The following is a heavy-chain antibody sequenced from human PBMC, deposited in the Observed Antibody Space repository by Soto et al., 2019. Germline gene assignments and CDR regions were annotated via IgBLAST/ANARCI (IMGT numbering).Heavy chain of an antibody. J-gene: IGHJ4*02. CDR2: IKRKTDGGTT. CDR3: TTGVYAIPLDY. CDR1: GFTFSNAW. D-gene: IGHD2-8*01. V-gene: IGHV3-15*01. Sequence: EVQLVESGGGLVKPGGSLRLSCAASGFTFSNAWMSWVRQAPGKGLEWGGRIKRKTDGGTTDYAAPVKGRFTISRDDSKNTLYLQMNSVKTEDTAVYYCTTGVYAIPLDYWGQGTLVTVFS.